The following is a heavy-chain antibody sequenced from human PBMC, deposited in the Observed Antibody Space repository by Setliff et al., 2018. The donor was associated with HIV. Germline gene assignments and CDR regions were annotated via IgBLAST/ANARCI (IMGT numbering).Heavy chain of an antibody. D-gene: IGHD6-13*01. Sequence: GASVKVSCKASGYTFSDYYMHWVRQAPGQGLEWMGWINPNSGGTNYAQKFQGRVNMTRDTSISTTYMELSRLRSGDTAVYYCARDPGYKSTWYGVFDIWGQGTMVTV. CDR1: GYTFSDYY. V-gene: IGHV1-2*02. CDR3: ARDPGYKSTWYGVFDI. CDR2: INPNSGGT. J-gene: IGHJ3*02.